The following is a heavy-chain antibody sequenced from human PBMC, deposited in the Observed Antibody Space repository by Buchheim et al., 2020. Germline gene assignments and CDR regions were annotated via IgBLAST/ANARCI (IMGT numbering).Heavy chain of an antibody. V-gene: IGHV1-69*01. D-gene: IGHD3-10*01. CDR2: IIPIFGTA. CDR3: ARVNLRGGEYYYGSGLTPRRGHYYYFDY. J-gene: IGHJ4*02. CDR1: GGTFSSYA. Sequence: QVQLVQSGAEVKKPGSSVKVSCKASGGTFSSYAISWVRQAPGQGLEWMGGIIPIFGTANYAQKFQGRVTITADESTSTAYMELSSLRSEDTAVYYCARVNLRGGEYYYGSGLTPRRGHYYYFDYWGQGTL.